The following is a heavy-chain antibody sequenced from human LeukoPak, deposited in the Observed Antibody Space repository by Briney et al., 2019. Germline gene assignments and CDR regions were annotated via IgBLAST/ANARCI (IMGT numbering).Heavy chain of an antibody. CDR2: INPNSGGT. V-gene: IGHV1-2*02. CDR1: GYTFTGYY. CDR3: ARPQTMGSSSPLGY. Sequence: WASVKVSCKASGYTFTGYYMHWVRQAPGQGLEWMGWINPNSGGTNYAQKFQGRVTMTRDTSISTAYMELSRLRSDDTAVYYCARPQTMGSSSPLGYWGQGTLVTVSS. J-gene: IGHJ4*02. D-gene: IGHD2-2*01.